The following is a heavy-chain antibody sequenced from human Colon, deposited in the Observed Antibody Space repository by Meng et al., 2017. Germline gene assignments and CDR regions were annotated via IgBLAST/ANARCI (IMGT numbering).Heavy chain of an antibody. CDR1: RGSIRSGGYY. D-gene: IGHD2-2*01. CDR3: ARQVPENNWFDP. Sequence: QLQLQASGSGMGKPSQTLSLTRTVSRGSIRSGGYYWSWIRQHPGKGLEWIGFMYNSESTYYNPSLKSRVTISVDTSENHFSLQLRSVTAADAALYYCARQVPENNWFDPWGQGTLVTVSS. CDR2: MYNSEST. V-gene: IGHV4-31*03. J-gene: IGHJ5*02.